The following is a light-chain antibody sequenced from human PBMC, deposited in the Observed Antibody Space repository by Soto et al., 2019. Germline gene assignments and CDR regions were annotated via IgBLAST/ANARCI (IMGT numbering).Light chain of an antibody. Sequence: DIQMTQSPSTLSGSVGDRVTITCRASQTISSWLAWYQQKPGKAPKLLIYKASTLKSGVPSRFSGSGPGTEFPLTISRLKPDDFGVYYCQQYLNFPITFGQGTRLEIK. CDR1: QTISSW. V-gene: IGKV1-5*03. CDR3: QQYLNFPIT. J-gene: IGKJ5*01. CDR2: KAS.